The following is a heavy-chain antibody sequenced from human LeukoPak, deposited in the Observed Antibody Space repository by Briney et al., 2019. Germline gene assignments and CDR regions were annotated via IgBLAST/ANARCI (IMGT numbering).Heavy chain of an antibody. CDR3: AIDGMVGYWTKGVCHSSFAP. D-gene: IGHD2-8*01. Sequence: ASVKVSCKASGYTFTGYYMHWVRQAPGQGLEWMGWINPNSGGTNYAQKFQGRVTMTRDTSTSRAYVEWSRLRCDHTAVYYCAIDGMVGYWTKGVCHSSFAPWGEGTLVTVSS. CDR2: INPNSGGT. V-gene: IGHV1-2*02. CDR1: GYTFTGYY. J-gene: IGHJ5*02.